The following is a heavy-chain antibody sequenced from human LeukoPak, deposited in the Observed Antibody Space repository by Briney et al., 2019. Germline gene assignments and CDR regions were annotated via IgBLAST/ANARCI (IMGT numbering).Heavy chain of an antibody. Sequence: GASVKVSCKASGYTFTGYYMRWVRQAPGQGLEWMGWINPNSGGTNYAQKFQGRVTMTRDTSISTAYMELSRLRSDDTAVYYCARARWTTVTTPRGWFDPWGQGTLVTVSS. CDR2: INPNSGGT. J-gene: IGHJ5*02. D-gene: IGHD4-17*01. V-gene: IGHV1-2*02. CDR3: ARARWTTVTTPRGWFDP. CDR1: GYTFTGYY.